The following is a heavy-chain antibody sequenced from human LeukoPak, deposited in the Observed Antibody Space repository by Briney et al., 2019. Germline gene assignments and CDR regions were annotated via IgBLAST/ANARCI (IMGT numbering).Heavy chain of an antibody. V-gene: IGHV3-23*01. CDR3: ASSYYHDGDY. J-gene: IGHJ4*02. CDR1: GFTFSSYA. CDR2: ISNSDNST. Sequence: GGSLRLSCAASGFTFSSYAMSWVRQAPGKGLEWVSTISNSDNSTYYADSVKGRFTISRDNARNSLYLQMNSLRAEDTALYYCASSYYHDGDYWGQGTLVTVSS. D-gene: IGHD3-22*01.